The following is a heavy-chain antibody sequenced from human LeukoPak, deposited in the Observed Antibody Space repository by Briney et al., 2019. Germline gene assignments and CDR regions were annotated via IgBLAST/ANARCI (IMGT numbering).Heavy chain of an antibody. J-gene: IGHJ5*02. CDR1: GFTVSSNY. CDR3: ARDGGSGWYDRFDP. Sequence: GGSLRLSCAASGFTVSSNYMSWVRQAPGKGLEWVSVIYSGGSTYYADSVKGRFTISRDNSKNTLYLQMNSLRAEDTAVYYCARDGGSGWYDRFDPWGQGTLVTVSS. CDR2: IYSGGST. V-gene: IGHV3-53*01. D-gene: IGHD6-19*01.